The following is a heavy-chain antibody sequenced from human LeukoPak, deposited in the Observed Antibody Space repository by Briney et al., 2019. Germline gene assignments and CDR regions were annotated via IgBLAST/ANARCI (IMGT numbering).Heavy chain of an antibody. Sequence: PGGSLRLSCAASGFTFRTYDMNWVRHPPGKGLEWGSYIRSSGSTRYYADSVEGRFTISRDNPENSLYLQMNSVRAEHTRLYYCARDFGQWELNGGDYIACWSQGTLVTVSS. V-gene: IGHV3-48*03. CDR1: GFTFRTYD. CDR2: IRSSGSTR. J-gene: IGHJ4*02. D-gene: IGHD1-26*01. CDR3: ARDFGQWELNGGDYIAC.